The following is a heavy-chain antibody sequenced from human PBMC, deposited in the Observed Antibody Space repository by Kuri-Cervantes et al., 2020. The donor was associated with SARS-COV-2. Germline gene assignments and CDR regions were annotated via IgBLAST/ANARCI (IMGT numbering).Heavy chain of an antibody. CDR1: GGSVSSGSYY. V-gene: IGHV4-61*01. Sequence: SETLSLTCTVSGGSVSSGSYYWSWIRQPPGKGLEWIGYIYYSGSTNYNPSLKSRVTISVDTSKSQFSLRLTSVTAADTAVYYCAKSVPHWYFDLWGRGTLVTVSS. CDR3: AKSVPHWYFDL. CDR2: IYYSGST. J-gene: IGHJ2*01.